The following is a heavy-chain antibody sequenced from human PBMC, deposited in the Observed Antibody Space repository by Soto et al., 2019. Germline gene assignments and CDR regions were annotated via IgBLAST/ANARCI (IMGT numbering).Heavy chain of an antibody. J-gene: IGHJ6*02. CDR2: LSGSGART. CDR1: GFTFSSYA. D-gene: IGHD2-15*01. Sequence: EEQLLESGGGLVQPGGSLRLSCAASGFTFSSYAMTWVRQAPGKGLEWVAALSGSGARTYYADSVKGRFTISRDNPKNSLYLPLNSLRAEDTAVYYCPKPPPYPLVGATPNYNYYGMDVWGQGTTVTVSS. CDR3: PKPPPYPLVGATPNYNYYGMDV. V-gene: IGHV3-23*01.